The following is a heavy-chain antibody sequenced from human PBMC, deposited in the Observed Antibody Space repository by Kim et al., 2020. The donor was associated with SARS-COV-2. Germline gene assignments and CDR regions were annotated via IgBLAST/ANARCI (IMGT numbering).Heavy chain of an antibody. CDR1: GGSISSGGYY. J-gene: IGHJ2*01. CDR2: IYYSGST. Sequence: SETLSLTCTVSGGSISSGGYYWSWIRQHPGKGLEWIGYIYYSGSTYYNPSIKSRVNISVDTSKNQFSLKLSSVTAADTAVYYCARYDDYNSYFDLWGRGTLLTVSS. CDR3: ARYDDYNSYFDL. D-gene: IGHD4-17*01. V-gene: IGHV4-31*03.